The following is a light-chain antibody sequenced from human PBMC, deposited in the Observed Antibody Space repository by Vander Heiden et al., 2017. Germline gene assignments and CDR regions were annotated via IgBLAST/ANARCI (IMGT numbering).Light chain of an antibody. J-gene: IGLJ2*01. Sequence: SYELTQPPSVSVSLGHTASITCSGDKLGDKYACWYQQKPGQYPVLVIYQDSKRTSGIPERFSGSNSGNTATLTISGTKAMDEADYYCQAWDSSTVVFGGGTKLTVL. V-gene: IGLV3-1*01. CDR2: QDS. CDR1: KLGDKY. CDR3: QAWDSSTVV.